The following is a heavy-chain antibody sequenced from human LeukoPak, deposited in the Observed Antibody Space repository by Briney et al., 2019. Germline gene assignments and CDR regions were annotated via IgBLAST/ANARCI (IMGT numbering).Heavy chain of an antibody. Sequence: SETLSLTCAVYGGSFSGYYWSWIRQPPGKGLEWIGEINHSGSTNYNPSLKSRVTISVDTSKNQFSLKLSSVTAADTAVYYCAREEVAAAGAFDNWGQGTLVTVPA. CDR1: GGSFSGYY. J-gene: IGHJ4*02. D-gene: IGHD6-13*01. CDR2: INHSGST. CDR3: AREEVAAAGAFDN. V-gene: IGHV4-34*01.